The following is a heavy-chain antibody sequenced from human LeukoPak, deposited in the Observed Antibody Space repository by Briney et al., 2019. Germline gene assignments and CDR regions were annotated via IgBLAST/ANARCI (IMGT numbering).Heavy chain of an antibody. CDR3: AHRNGVGTVTTDHVFDY. J-gene: IGHJ4*02. CDR1: GFSLRTRGVG. Sequence: KSSGPTLVNPTQTLTLTCTFSGFSLRTRGVGVGWIRQPPGKALEWLSLIYWNDDKRYSPSLKSRLTITKHTSKNQVVLTMTNMHPVDTATYYCAHRNGVGTVTTDHVFDYWGQGTLVTVSS. D-gene: IGHD4-17*01. CDR2: IYWNDDK. V-gene: IGHV2-5*01.